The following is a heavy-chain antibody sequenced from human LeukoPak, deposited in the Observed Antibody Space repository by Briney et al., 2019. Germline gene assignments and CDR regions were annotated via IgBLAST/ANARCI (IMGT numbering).Heavy chain of an antibody. J-gene: IGHJ3*02. D-gene: IGHD3-22*01. CDR1: GGSISSSSYY. V-gene: IGHV4-39*01. CDR2: IYYSGST. CDR3: AGLPYDYDSSGYYPNAFDI. Sequence: SETLSLTCTVSGGSISSSSYYWGWLRQPPGKGLEWIGSIYYSGSTYYNPSLKSRVTISVDTSKNQFSLKLSSVTAADTAVYYCAGLPYDYDSSGYYPNAFDIGGQGTMVTVSS.